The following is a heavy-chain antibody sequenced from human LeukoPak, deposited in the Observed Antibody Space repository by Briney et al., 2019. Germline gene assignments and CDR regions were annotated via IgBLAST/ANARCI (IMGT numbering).Heavy chain of an antibody. D-gene: IGHD2-15*01. CDR3: ARIYSRGPLFDY. V-gene: IGHV2-70*04. Sequence: SGPTLVNPTQTLTLTCTFSGFSLSTSGMRVSWIRQPPGKALGWLARIDWDDAKFYSTSLKTRLTISKDTSKNQVVLTMTNMDPVDTATYYCARIYSRGPLFDYWGQGTLVTVSS. CDR1: GFSLSTSGMR. J-gene: IGHJ4*02. CDR2: IDWDDAK.